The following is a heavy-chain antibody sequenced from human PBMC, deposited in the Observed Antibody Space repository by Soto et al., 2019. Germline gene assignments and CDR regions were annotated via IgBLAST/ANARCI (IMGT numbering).Heavy chain of an antibody. CDR1: GFTFSSYA. D-gene: IGHD1-26*01. J-gene: IGHJ4*02. V-gene: IGHV3-23*01. Sequence: PGGSLRLSCAASGFTFSSYAMSWVRQAPGKGLEWVSAISGSGGSTYYADSVKGRFTISRDNAANSLYLQMNSLRAEDTAVYYCARAGGSYWPFEYWGEGTLANVSP. CDR2: ISGSGGST. CDR3: ARAGGSYWPFEY.